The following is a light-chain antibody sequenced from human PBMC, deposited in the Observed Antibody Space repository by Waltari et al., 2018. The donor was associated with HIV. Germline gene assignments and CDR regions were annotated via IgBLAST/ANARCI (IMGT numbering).Light chain of an antibody. CDR2: YDN. J-gene: IGLJ1*01. V-gene: IGLV3-21*04. Sequence: SYVLTQPPSVSVAPGQTARITRGGDNIGRKRVHWYQQKPGQAPVLVIYYDNDRSSGIPERFSGSNAGNTATLTISRVEAGDEADYHCQVWDRTSDFVCGSGTKVTVL. CDR1: NIGRKR. CDR3: QVWDRTSDFV.